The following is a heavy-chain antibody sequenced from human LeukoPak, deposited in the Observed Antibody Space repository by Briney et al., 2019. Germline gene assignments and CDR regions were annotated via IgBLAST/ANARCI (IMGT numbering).Heavy chain of an antibody. J-gene: IGHJ4*02. D-gene: IGHD3-10*01. CDR1: GYTFTSYG. V-gene: IGHV1-18*04. CDR3: ARGELWFGELLQDY. CDR2: ISAYNGNT. Sequence: ASVKVSCKASGYTFTSYGISWVRQAPGQGLEWMGWISAYNGNTNYAQKVQGRVTMTTDTSTSTAYMELWSLRSDDTAVYYRARGELWFGELLQDYWGQGTLVTVSS.